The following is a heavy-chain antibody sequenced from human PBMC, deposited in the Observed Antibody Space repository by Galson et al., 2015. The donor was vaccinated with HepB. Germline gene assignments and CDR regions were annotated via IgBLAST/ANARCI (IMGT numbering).Heavy chain of an antibody. V-gene: IGHV1-69*13. Sequence: SVKVSCKASGGAFSSYAISWVRQAPGQGLEWMGGIIPIFGTANYAQKFQGRVTITADESTSTAYMELSSLRSEDTAVYYCARGCSSTSCYVFYYYGMDVWDQGTTVTVSS. CDR2: IIPIFGTA. CDR3: ARGCSSTSCYVFYYYGMDV. D-gene: IGHD2-2*01. CDR1: GGAFSSYA. J-gene: IGHJ6*02.